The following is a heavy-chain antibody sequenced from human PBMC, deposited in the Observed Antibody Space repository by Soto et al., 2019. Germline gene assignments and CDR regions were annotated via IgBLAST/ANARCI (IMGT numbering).Heavy chain of an antibody. Sequence: QLQLQESGPGLVKPSETLSLTCNASGGSITSSGSAWGWIRQSPGKGLEWIGTIDYSGNIYYIPSHKRRITITVKTSKNQISLKLSSVTAANTAVYYCARNIHNQGFEDYFVSWGQGTLVTVSS. CDR3: ARNIHNQGFEDYFVS. CDR2: IDYSGNI. D-gene: IGHD1-1*01. J-gene: IGHJ4*02. CDR1: GGSITSSGSA. V-gene: IGHV4-39*01.